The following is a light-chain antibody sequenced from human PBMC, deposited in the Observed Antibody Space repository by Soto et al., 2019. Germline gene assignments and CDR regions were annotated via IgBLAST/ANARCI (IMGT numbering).Light chain of an antibody. Sequence: SYELTQPLSVAVALGQTARITCGGNNIAYKNVHWYQQKPGQAPVLVIYSDSNRPSGIPERFSGSNSGNTATLTISRAQAGDEADYYCQVWDSSTAWVFGGGTKLTVL. CDR2: SDS. J-gene: IGLJ3*02. CDR1: NIAYKN. CDR3: QVWDSSTAWV. V-gene: IGLV3-9*01.